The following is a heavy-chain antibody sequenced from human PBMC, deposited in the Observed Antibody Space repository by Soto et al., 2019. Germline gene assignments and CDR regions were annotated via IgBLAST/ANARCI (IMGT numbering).Heavy chain of an antibody. Sequence: QVQLQESGPGLVEPSGPLSLTCAVSGGSVSSTNWWSWVRHPPGKGLAWIGEIYHSGRTYYNPSLNSRVTISVDNAKNQVSLRLGFVNAADTAGYFCAWDRAVSAWGSFDYWGQGALVTVFS. V-gene: IGHV4-4*02. CDR2: IYHSGRT. D-gene: IGHD3-16*01. J-gene: IGHJ4*02. CDR1: GGSVSSTNW. CDR3: AWDRAVSAWGSFDY.